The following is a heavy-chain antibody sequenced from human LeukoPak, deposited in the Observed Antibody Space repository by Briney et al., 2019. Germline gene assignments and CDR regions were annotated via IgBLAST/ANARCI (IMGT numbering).Heavy chain of an antibody. CDR2: IYTSGST. D-gene: IGHD3-3*01. J-gene: IGHJ5*02. CDR3: ARDLFRDDFWSGYYNWFDP. Sequence: SQTLSLTCTVSGGSISSGSYYWSWIRQPAGKGLEWIGRIYTSGSTNYNPSLKSRVTMSVDTSKNQFSLKLSSVTAADTAVYYCARDLFRDDFWSGYYNWFDPWGQGTLVTVSS. CDR1: GGSISSGSYY. V-gene: IGHV4-61*02.